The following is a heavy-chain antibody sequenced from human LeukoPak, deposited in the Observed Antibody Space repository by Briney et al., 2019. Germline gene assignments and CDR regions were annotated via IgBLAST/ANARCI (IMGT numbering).Heavy chain of an antibody. CDR3: ARDTYYYGSGSYYLLDY. V-gene: IGHV1-2*04. D-gene: IGHD3-10*01. CDR1: GYTFTGYY. Sequence: ASVKVSCKASGYTFTGYYMHWVRQAPGQGLEWIGWINPNSGGTNYAQKFQGWVTMTRDTSISTACMELSRLRSDDTAVYYCARDTYYYGSGSYYLLDYWGQGTLVTVSS. CDR2: INPNSGGT. J-gene: IGHJ4*02.